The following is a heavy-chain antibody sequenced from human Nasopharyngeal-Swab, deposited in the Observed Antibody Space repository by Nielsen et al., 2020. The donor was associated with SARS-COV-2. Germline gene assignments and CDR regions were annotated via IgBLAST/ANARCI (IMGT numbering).Heavy chain of an antibody. CDR1: GFTFGRPA. D-gene: IGHD3-16*01. CDR2: VSESGDTT. V-gene: IGHV3-23*01. Sequence: GESLKISCVGSGFTFGRPAMTWVRQAPGKGLDWVSTVSESGDTTYYADSVRGRFTISRDNSKNTLYLQMNSLRADDTAVYYCAMGSSGTYGKGYWGQGTLVTVSS. J-gene: IGHJ4*02. CDR3: AMGSSGTYGKGY.